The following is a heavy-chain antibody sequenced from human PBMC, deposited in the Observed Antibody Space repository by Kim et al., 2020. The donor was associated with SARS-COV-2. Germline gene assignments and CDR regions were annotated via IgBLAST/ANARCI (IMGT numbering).Heavy chain of an antibody. J-gene: IGHJ4*02. D-gene: IGHD3-3*01. CDR3: ARGTFRKEWLSQALDY. Sequence: SLKSRVTISVDTSKNQFSLKLSSVTAADTAVYYCARGTFRKEWLSQALDYWGQGTLVTVSS. V-gene: IGHV4-34*01.